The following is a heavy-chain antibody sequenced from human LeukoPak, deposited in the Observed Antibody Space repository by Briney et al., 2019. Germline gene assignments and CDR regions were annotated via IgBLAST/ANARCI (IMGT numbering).Heavy chain of an antibody. J-gene: IGHJ6*02. Sequence: GGSLRLSCAASGFAFSTYDMNWVRQAPGKGLEWVSYISSSSRTISYADSVKGRFTISRDNAKNSLYLQMNSLRAEDTAVYYCARLRYYAMDVWGQGTTITASS. V-gene: IGHV3-48*01. CDR1: GFAFSTYD. CDR2: ISSSSRTI. CDR3: ARLRYYAMDV.